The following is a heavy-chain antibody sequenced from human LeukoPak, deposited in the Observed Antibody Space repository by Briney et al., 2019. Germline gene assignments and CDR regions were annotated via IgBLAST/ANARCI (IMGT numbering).Heavy chain of an antibody. D-gene: IGHD4-11*01. J-gene: IGHJ4*02. CDR2: ISGSGTTI. CDR3: ARDLFSSTVSFRVNAY. Sequence: GGSLRLSCEASGFSFSGYAMSWIRQAPGKGLEWISYISGSGTTIYYADSVTGRFTTSRDNAKNSMYLQMNSLRVEDTGVYYCARDLFSSTVSFRVNAYWGQGTLVTVSS. V-gene: IGHV3-11*04. CDR1: GFSFSGYA.